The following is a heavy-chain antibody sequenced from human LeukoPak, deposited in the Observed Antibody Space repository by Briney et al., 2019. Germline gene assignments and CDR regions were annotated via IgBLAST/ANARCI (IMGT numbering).Heavy chain of an antibody. V-gene: IGHV1-18*01. CDR1: GYTFTSYG. CDR2: ISAYKGNT. CDR3: ARSHYYDSSGYHLIGFKY. J-gene: IGHJ4*02. D-gene: IGHD3-22*01. Sequence: ASVKVSSTASGYTFTSYGISWVRQAPGQGLEWMGWISAYKGNTNYAQKLQGRVTMATDTSTSTAYMELRSLRSDDTAVYYCARSHYYDSSGYHLIGFKYWGQGTLVTVSS.